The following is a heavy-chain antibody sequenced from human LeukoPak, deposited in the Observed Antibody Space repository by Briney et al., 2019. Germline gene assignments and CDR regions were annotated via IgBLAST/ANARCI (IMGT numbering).Heavy chain of an antibody. CDR3: ARLKGYSSGWYPSYYFDY. J-gene: IGHJ4*02. Sequence: PSETLSLTCTVSGGSISSSYWSWIRQPPGKGLEWIGYIYYTGTTNYNPSLKSRVTISVDTSKNQFSLKLSSATAADTAVYYCARLKGYSSGWYPSYYFDYWGQGTLVTVSS. CDR1: GGSISSSY. D-gene: IGHD6-19*01. V-gene: IGHV4-59*08. CDR2: IYYTGTT.